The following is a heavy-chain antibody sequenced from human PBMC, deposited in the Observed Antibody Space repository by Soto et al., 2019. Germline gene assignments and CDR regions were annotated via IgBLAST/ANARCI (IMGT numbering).Heavy chain of an antibody. J-gene: IGHJ4*02. CDR1: GFPSRTYA. CDR3: ARAPGEGRVAHFAY. Sequence: GGSLRLSCAMSGFPSRTYAIHWVRQAPGKGLEWVAGISNGGNYKYYADSFNGRFTVSRADSESTVYLQMNRLRPDDTAVFYCARAPGEGRVAHFAYWGQGTLVTVSS. D-gene: IGHD4-17*01. V-gene: IGHV3-30*04. CDR2: ISNGGNYK.